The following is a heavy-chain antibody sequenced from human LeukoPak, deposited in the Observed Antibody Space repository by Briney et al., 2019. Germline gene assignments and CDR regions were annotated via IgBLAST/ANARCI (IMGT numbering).Heavy chain of an antibody. J-gene: IGHJ4*02. CDR1: GYTLTELS. Sequence: ASVKVSCKVSGYTLTELSMHWVRQAPGQGLEWMGWINPNSGGTNYAQKFQGRVTMTRDTSISTAYMELSRLRSDDTAVYYCARDAAARRRASYWGQGTLVTVSS. V-gene: IGHV1-2*02. D-gene: IGHD6-6*01. CDR2: INPNSGGT. CDR3: ARDAAARRRASY.